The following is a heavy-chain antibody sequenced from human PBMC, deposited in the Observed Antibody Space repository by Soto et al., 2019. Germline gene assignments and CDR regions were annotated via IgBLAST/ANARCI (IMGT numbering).Heavy chain of an antibody. CDR1: GFIFSNYG. CDR3: ARAVVWFGESYFDF. Sequence: QVQLVESGGGVVQPGRSLRLSCAASGFIFSNYGMHWVRQAPGKGLEWVALISYDGSNNYYADSVKGRFTIARDNSQNTLYLHMNNLRPEDTAGYYCARAVVWFGESYFDFWGQGTLVTVSS. V-gene: IGHV3-30*03. D-gene: IGHD3-10*01. J-gene: IGHJ4*02. CDR2: ISYDGSNN.